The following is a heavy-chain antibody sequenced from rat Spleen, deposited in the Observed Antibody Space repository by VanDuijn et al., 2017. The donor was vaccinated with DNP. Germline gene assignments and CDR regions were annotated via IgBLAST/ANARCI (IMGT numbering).Heavy chain of an antibody. Sequence: QVQLKESGPGLVQPSQTLSLTCTVSGFSLTSYGVSWVRQPPGKGLEWLGAIWSGGSTDYNSALLSRLSISRDTSKSQVFLKMNNLQTEDTAIYFWASGTTTWFAYWGQGVLVTVSS. J-gene: IGHJ2*01. D-gene: IGHD1-10*01. V-gene: IGHV2-15*01. CDR3: ASGTTTWFAY. CDR1: GFSLTSYG. CDR2: IWSGGST.